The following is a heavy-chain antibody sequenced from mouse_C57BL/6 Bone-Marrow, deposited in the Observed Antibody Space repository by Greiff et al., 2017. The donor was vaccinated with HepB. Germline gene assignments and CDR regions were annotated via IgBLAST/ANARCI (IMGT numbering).Heavy chain of an antibody. Sequence: EVQLQQSGPELVKPGASVKISCKASGYTFTDYYMNWVKQSHGKSLEWIGDINPNNGGTSYNQKFKGKATLTVDKSSSTAYMEHRSLTSEDSAVYYCARAYSRSLFWYFDVWGTGTTVTVSS. CDR3: ARAYSRSLFWYFDV. V-gene: IGHV1-26*01. CDR1: GYTFTDYY. J-gene: IGHJ1*03. D-gene: IGHD1-1*01. CDR2: INPNNGGT.